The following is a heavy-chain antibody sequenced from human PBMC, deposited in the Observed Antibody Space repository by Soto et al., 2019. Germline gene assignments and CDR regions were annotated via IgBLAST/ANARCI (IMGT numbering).Heavy chain of an antibody. D-gene: IGHD3-3*01. V-gene: IGHV1-2*02. CDR1: GYTFSDYY. CDR2: IHAKSGTT. Sequence: ASVKVSCKASGYTFSDYYMHWIRQAPGQGPEWMGWIHAKSGTTNYAQNFQGRVTLTRDTSISTAYMQLSRLTSDDTAVYFCARGGVAVFGVVDYWGQGTQVTVSS. CDR3: ARGGVAVFGVVDY. J-gene: IGHJ4*02.